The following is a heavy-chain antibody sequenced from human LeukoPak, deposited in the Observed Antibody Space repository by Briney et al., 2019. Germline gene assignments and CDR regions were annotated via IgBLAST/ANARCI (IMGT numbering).Heavy chain of an antibody. CDR3: ARGGNGWFFDD. Sequence: ASVKVSCKASGYSFTDYGISWVRQAPGQGLEWVGWVNGYNGNTNYAQKVQDRVTMTTDTSTSTAYMELRSLRSDDTAVYYCARGGNGWFFDDWGQGTLVTVSS. CDR2: VNGYNGNT. J-gene: IGHJ4*02. CDR1: GYSFTDYG. D-gene: IGHD6-19*01. V-gene: IGHV1-18*01.